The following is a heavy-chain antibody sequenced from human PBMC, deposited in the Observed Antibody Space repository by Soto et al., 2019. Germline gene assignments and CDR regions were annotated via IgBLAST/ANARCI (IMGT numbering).Heavy chain of an antibody. CDR2: ISYDGSNK. V-gene: IGHV3-30*18. CDR3: AKEEMRGITIFGVVIIPYYYGMDV. CDR1: GFTFSSYG. Sequence: GGSLRLSCAASGFTFSSYGMHWFRQAPGKGLEWVAVISYDGSNKYYADSVKGRFTISRDNSKNTLYLQMNSLRAEDTAVYYCAKEEMRGITIFGVVIIPYYYGMDVWGQGT. J-gene: IGHJ6*02. D-gene: IGHD3-3*01.